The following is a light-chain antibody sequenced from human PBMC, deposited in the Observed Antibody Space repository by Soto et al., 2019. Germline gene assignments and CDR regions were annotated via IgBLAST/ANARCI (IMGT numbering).Light chain of an antibody. CDR2: EVS. J-gene: IGLJ1*01. Sequence: SVLTQPASVSWSPGQSITISCTGTNSVVGSYNLVSWYQQHPGKAPKLMIYEVSKRPSGVSNRFSGSKSGNTASLTISGLQAEDEADYYCCSYAGSSTYVFGTGTKVTVL. CDR1: NSVVGSYNL. CDR3: CSYAGSSTYV. V-gene: IGLV2-23*02.